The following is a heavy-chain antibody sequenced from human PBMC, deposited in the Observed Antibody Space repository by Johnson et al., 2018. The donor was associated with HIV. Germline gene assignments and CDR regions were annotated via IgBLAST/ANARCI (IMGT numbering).Heavy chain of an antibody. Sequence: MQLVESGGGLVLPGGSLRLSCVGSGFTFSSYWMSWVRQAPGKGLEWVATIKQDGSERYHVDSVKGPFTISRDNAKKSLYLQMNSLRVEDTAVYYCAKDRLFGFRNDAFDIWGQGTMVTVSS. CDR3: AKDRLFGFRNDAFDI. D-gene: IGHD3-16*01. CDR2: IKQDGSER. CDR1: GFTFSSYW. V-gene: IGHV3-7*01. J-gene: IGHJ3*02.